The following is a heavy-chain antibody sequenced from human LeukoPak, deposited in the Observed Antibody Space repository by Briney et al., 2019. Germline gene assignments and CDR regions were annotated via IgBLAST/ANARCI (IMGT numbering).Heavy chain of an antibody. CDR3: ARERSGSEIFARSFDI. J-gene: IGHJ3*02. Sequence: SETLSLTCTVSGGSISSYYWSWIRQPAGKGLEWIGRIYTSGSTNYNPSLKSRVTMSVDTSKNQFSLNLSSVTAADTAVYYCARERSGSEIFARSFDIWGQGTMVTVSS. V-gene: IGHV4-4*07. CDR1: GGSISSYY. CDR2: IYTSGST. D-gene: IGHD3-3*01.